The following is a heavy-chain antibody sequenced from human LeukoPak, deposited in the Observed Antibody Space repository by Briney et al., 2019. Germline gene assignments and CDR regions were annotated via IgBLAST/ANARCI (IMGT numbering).Heavy chain of an antibody. CDR3: ATPLDYYDSSGYHQGGD. CDR2: IEKNGSGK. D-gene: IGHD3-22*01. J-gene: IGHJ4*02. CDR1: GFIFSDSW. V-gene: IGHV3-7*03. Sequence: GGSLRLSCTVSGFIFSDSWMAWIRQAPGKGLEWVAIIEKNGSGKNYVDSVKGRFTISRDNAKNSLYLQMNSLRAEDTAVYHCATPLDYYDSSGYHQGGDWGQGTLVTVSS.